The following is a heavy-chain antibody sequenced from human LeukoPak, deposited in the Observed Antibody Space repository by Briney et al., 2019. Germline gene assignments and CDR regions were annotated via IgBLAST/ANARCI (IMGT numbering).Heavy chain of an antibody. V-gene: IGHV4-31*03. CDR3: ARHGLVAARHAFDI. CDR1: GGSISSGGYY. J-gene: IGHJ3*02. CDR2: IYYSGST. D-gene: IGHD6-6*01. Sequence: SETLSLTCTVSGGSISSGGYYWSWIRQHPGKGLEWIGYIYYSGSTYCNPSLKSRVTISVDTSKNQFSLKLSSVTAADTAVYYYARHGLVAARHAFDIWGQGTMVTVSS.